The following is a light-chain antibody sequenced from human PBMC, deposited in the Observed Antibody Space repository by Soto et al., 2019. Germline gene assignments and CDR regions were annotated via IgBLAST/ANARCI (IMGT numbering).Light chain of an antibody. CDR3: QQRSKWPPWT. Sequence: EIVLTQSPATLSLSPGERVTLSCRASESVSSYLAWYQQKPGQAPRLLIYDASNRATGIPARFSGSGSGTDFTLTISSLEPEDFAVYYCQQRSKWPPWTFGQGTKVEIK. V-gene: IGKV3-11*01. J-gene: IGKJ1*01. CDR2: DAS. CDR1: ESVSSY.